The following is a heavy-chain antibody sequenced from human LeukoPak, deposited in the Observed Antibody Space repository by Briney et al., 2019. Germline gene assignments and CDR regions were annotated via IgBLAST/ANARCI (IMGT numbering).Heavy chain of an antibody. CDR1: GGSISSGGYS. CDR3: ARSDLTAIKFDY. CDR2: IYHSGST. D-gene: IGHD2-21*02. J-gene: IGHJ4*02. V-gene: IGHV4-30-2*01. Sequence: SETLSLTCAVSGGSISSGGYSWSWIRQPPGKGLEWIGYIYHSGSTYYNPSLKSRVTISVDTSKNQFSLKLSSVTAADTAVYYCARSDLTAIKFDYWGQGTLVTVSS.